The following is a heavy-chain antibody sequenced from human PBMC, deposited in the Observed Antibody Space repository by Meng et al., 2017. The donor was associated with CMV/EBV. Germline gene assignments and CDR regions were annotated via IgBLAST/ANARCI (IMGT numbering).Heavy chain of an antibody. CDR2: IYTSGST. Sequence: VKLQEAGPGLGKPSGPLSLTCTVSGGSISSYYWSWIRQPAGKGLEWIGRIYTSGSTNYNPSLKSRVTMSVDTSKNQFSLKLSSVTAADTAVYYCARVLRWNGVIDYWGQGTLVTVSS. J-gene: IGHJ4*02. V-gene: IGHV4-4*07. CDR1: GGSISSYY. CDR3: ARVLRWNGVIDY. D-gene: IGHD4-23*01.